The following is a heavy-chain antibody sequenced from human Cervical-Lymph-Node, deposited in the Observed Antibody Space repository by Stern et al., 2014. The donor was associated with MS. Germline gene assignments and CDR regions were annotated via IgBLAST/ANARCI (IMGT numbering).Heavy chain of an antibody. J-gene: IGHJ3*01. D-gene: IGHD1-26*01. CDR3: ARATTGAGFDL. Sequence: QVQLVESGAEVKKPGASVKVSCKASGYTFTSYYMHWVRQAPGQGLEWMGIINPSGGSTSYAQKFQGRVTMTRDTSTSTVYMELSSLTSEDTAVYYCARATTGAGFDLWGQGTMVTVSS. CDR2: INPSGGST. CDR1: GYTFTSYY. V-gene: IGHV1-46*01.